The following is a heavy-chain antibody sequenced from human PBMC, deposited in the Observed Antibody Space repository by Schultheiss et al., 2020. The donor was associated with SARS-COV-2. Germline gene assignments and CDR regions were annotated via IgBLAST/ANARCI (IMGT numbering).Heavy chain of an antibody. Sequence: GESLKISCAASGFTFSKYALSWVRQAPGKGLEWVAVIWYDGSNKYYADSVKGRFTISRDNSKNTLYLQMNSLRAEDTAVYYCARESDCSSTSCYLGFGNYYGMDVWGQGTTVTVSS. CDR3: ARESDCSSTSCYLGFGNYYGMDV. D-gene: IGHD2-2*01. CDR1: GFTFSKYA. CDR2: IWYDGSNK. V-gene: IGHV3-33*08. J-gene: IGHJ6*02.